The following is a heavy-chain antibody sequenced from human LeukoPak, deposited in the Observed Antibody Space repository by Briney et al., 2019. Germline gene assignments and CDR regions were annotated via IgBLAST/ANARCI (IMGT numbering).Heavy chain of an antibody. V-gene: IGHV3-7*01. J-gene: IGHJ3*02. CDR3: AREVRGSYGPQAFDI. D-gene: IGHD5-18*01. CDR1: GFTFSSYW. Sequence: LPGGSLRLSCAASGFTFSSYWMSWVRQAPGKGLEWVANIKQDGSEKYYVDSVKGRFTISRGNAKNSLYLQMNSLRAEDTAVYYCAREVRGSYGPQAFDIWGQGTMVTVSS. CDR2: IKQDGSEK.